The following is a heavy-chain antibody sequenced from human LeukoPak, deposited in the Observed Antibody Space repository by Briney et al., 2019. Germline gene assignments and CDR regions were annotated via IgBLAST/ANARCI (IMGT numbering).Heavy chain of an antibody. D-gene: IGHD3-16*01. J-gene: IGHJ4*02. CDR3: ARRVQSRGGGFDY. CDR1: GGSISSYY. V-gene: IGHV4-59*01. Sequence: SETLSLTCTVSGGSISSYYWSWIRQPPGKGLEWIGYIYYSGSTNYNPSLKSRVTISVDTSKNQFSLRLSSVTAADTAVYYCARRVQSRGGGFDYWVQGTLVTVSS. CDR2: IYYSGST.